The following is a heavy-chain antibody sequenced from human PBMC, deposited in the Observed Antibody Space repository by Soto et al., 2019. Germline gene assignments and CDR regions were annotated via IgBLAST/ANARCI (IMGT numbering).Heavy chain of an antibody. CDR1: GFTFSSYA. Sequence: PGGSLRLSCAASGFTFSSYAMSWVRQSPGKGLEWVSAISGSGGSTYYADSVKGRFTISRDNSKNTLYLQMNSLRAEDTAVYYCAKDRTRIAVAPPKDFDYWGQGTLVTVSS. D-gene: IGHD6-19*01. CDR3: AKDRTRIAVAPPKDFDY. J-gene: IGHJ4*02. V-gene: IGHV3-23*01. CDR2: ISGSGGST.